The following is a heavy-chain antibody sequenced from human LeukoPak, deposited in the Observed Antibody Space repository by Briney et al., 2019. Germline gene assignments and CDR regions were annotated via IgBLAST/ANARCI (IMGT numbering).Heavy chain of an antibody. CDR2: ISYDGSNK. V-gene: IGHV3-30*18. D-gene: IGHD3-16*01. CDR1: GFTFSSYG. Sequence: PGGSLRLSCAASGFTFSSYGMHWVRQAPGKRLEWVAVISYDGSNKYYADSVKGRFTISRDNSKNTLYLQMNSLRAEDTAVYYCAQDGGILWGQGTLVTVSS. CDR3: AQDGGIL. J-gene: IGHJ4*02.